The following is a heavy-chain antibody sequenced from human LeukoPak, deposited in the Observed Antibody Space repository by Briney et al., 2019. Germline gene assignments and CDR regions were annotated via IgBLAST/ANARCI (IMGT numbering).Heavy chain of an antibody. Sequence: GGSLRLSCAASGFSVSTNYMSWVRQAPGKGLEWVSVIYSDGSTYYADSVKGRFTISRDNAKNSLYLQMNSLRAEDTAVYYCARAYSSGWSDAFDIWGQGTMVTVSS. V-gene: IGHV3-53*01. D-gene: IGHD6-19*01. CDR3: ARAYSSGWSDAFDI. CDR1: GFSVSTNY. CDR2: IYSDGST. J-gene: IGHJ3*02.